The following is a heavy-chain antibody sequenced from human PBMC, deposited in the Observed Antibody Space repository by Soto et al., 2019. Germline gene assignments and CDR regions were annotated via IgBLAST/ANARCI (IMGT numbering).Heavy chain of an antibody. CDR3: ARSSPHGSGSYGHHDY. CDR2: MNPNNGNT. J-gene: IGHJ4*02. Sequence: ASVKVSCKASGYTFTSYDINWVRQANGQGHEWMGWMNPNNGNTKYSQKFQGRVTITRDTSASTAYMELSSLRSEDTAVYYCARSSPHGSGSYGHHDYWGQGTLVTVSS. D-gene: IGHD3-10*01. V-gene: IGHV1-8*01. CDR1: GYTFTSYD.